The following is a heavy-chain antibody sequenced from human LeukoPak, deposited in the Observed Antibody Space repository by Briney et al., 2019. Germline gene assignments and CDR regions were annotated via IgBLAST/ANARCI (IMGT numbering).Heavy chain of an antibody. Sequence: GGSLRLSCAASGFTFSSYGMHWVRQAPGKGLEWVAVISYDGSNKYYADSVKGRFTISRDNSKNTLYLQMNSLRAEDTAVYYCAKDPRYCSGGSCYSVYYFDYWGQGTLVTVSS. V-gene: IGHV3-30*18. CDR3: AKDPRYCSGGSCYSVYYFDY. J-gene: IGHJ4*02. D-gene: IGHD2-15*01. CDR2: ISYDGSNK. CDR1: GFTFSSYG.